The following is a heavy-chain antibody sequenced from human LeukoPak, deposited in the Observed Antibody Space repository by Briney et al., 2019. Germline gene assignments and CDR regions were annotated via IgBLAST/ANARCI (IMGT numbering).Heavy chain of an antibody. CDR2: ITGSGSTI. CDR3: AKDGGTHFGH. CDR1: GFTFSSYE. D-gene: IGHD1-26*01. V-gene: IGHV3-48*03. Sequence: GGSLRLSCAASGFTFSSYEMNWVRQAPGKGLEWVSYITGSGSTIYYADSVKGRFTISRDNAKNSLYLQMNTLRAEDTAVYYCAKDGGTHFGHWGQGTLVTVSS. J-gene: IGHJ4*02.